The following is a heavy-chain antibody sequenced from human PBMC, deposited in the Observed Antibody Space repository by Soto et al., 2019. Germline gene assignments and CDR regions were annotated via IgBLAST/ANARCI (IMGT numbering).Heavy chain of an antibody. Sequence: EVHLVESGGGLVKPGGSLRLSCAASGFPFSSYCMNWFSQAPGKWLEWVSSISTGSTFRYNADSVKGRFTISRDNAKNSLYMQMNSLRAEDTAVYYCARDDGVTMEGSYGMDVWGQGTTVTVSS. J-gene: IGHJ6*02. CDR1: GFPFSSYC. CDR3: ARDDGVTMEGSYGMDV. D-gene: IGHD4-17*01. V-gene: IGHV3-21*01. CDR2: ISTGSTFR.